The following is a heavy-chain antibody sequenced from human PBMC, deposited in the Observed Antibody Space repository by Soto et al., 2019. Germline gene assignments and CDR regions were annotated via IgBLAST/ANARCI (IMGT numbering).Heavy chain of an antibody. D-gene: IGHD3-16*01. V-gene: IGHV3-23*01. Sequence: GGSLRLSCAASGFTFSSYAMSWVRQAPGKGLEWVSAISGSGGSTYYADSVKGRFTISRDNSKNTLYLQMNSLRAEDTAVYYCAKASSRSYALARRRDFDYWGQGTLVTVSS. J-gene: IGHJ4*02. CDR1: GFTFSSYA. CDR2: ISGSGGST. CDR3: AKASSRSYALARRRDFDY.